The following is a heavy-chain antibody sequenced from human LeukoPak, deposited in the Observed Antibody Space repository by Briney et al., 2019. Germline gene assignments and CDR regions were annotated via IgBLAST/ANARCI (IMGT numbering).Heavy chain of an antibody. V-gene: IGHV1-24*01. D-gene: IGHD4-17*01. CDR1: GYTLTELS. J-gene: IGHJ4*02. CDR2: FDPEDGET. CDR3: ATFRSVGDYGDYWYYFDY. Sequence: ASVKVSCKVSGYTLTELSMHWVRQAPGKGLEWMGGFDPEDGETIYAQKFQGRVTMTEDTSTDTAYMELSSLRSEDTAVYYCATFRSVGDYGDYWYYFDYWGQGTLVTVSS.